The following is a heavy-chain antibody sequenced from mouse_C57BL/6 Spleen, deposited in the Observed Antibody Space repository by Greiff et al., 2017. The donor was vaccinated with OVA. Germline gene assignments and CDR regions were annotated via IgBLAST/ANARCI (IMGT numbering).Heavy chain of an antibody. J-gene: IGHJ2*01. D-gene: IGHD2-3*01. CDR2: ISSGSSTI. Sequence: DVMLVESGGGLVKPGGSLKLSCAASGFTFSDYGMHWVRQAPEKGLEWVAYISSGSSTIYYADTVKGRFTISRDNAKNTLFLQMTSLRSDDTALYYCARTASYEGDFAYWGQGTTLTVSS. CDR3: ARTASYEGDFAY. V-gene: IGHV5-17*01. CDR1: GFTFSDYG.